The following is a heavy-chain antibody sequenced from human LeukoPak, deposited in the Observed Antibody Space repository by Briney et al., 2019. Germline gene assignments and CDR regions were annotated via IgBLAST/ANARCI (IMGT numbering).Heavy chain of an antibody. Sequence: SETLSLTCTVSGASVSSASYWTWIRQPPGKGVEWIAHIYNGVSTNYNPSLKSRVTISVDTSKNQFSLRLNSVTAADTAVYYCARSRAFNSGAFDPWGQGSLVTVSS. CDR1: GASVSSASY. J-gene: IGHJ5*02. V-gene: IGHV4-61*01. CDR2: IYNGVST. CDR3: ARSRAFNSGAFDP. D-gene: IGHD1-26*01.